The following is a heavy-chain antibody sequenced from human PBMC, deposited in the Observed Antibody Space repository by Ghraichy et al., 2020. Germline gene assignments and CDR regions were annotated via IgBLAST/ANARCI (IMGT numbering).Heavy chain of an antibody. D-gene: IGHD2-15*01. V-gene: IGHV3-7*01. CDR1: GFPFSSYW. CDR3: AREYCSGTSCYRAGFDI. Sequence: GSLRLSCAASGFPFSSYWMAWVRQAPGKGLEWVANIKQDESEKFYVDSVKGRFTISRDNAKNSLYLQMNSLRTADTAVYYLAREYCSGTSCYRAGFDIWGQGTMVSVSS. CDR2: IKQDESEK. J-gene: IGHJ3*02.